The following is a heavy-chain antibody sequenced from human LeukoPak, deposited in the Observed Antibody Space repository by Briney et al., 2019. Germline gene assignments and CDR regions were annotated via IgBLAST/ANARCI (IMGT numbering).Heavy chain of an antibody. CDR3: GKGRGWTGYYSPLK. V-gene: IGHV4-34*01. CDR2: INHSGST. D-gene: IGHD3/OR15-3a*01. Sequence: PSETLSLTCAVYGGSFSGYYWSWIRQPPGKGLGWIGEINHSGSTNYNPSLKSRVTISVDTSKNQFSLKLSSVTAADTAVYYWGKGRGWTGYYSPLKWGQETRVPVPS. J-gene: IGHJ4*02. CDR1: GGSFSGYY.